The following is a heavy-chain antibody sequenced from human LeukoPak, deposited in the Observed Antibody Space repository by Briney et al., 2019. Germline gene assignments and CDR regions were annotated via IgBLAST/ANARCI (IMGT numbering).Heavy chain of an antibody. D-gene: IGHD2-15*01. Sequence: PSETLSLTCTVSGYSISSGYYWGWIRQPPGKGLEWIGSIYYSGSTYYNPSLKSRVTISVDTSKNQFSLKLSSVTAADTAVYYCARVAGYCSGGSCYDYWGQGTLVTVSS. J-gene: IGHJ4*02. V-gene: IGHV4-38-2*02. CDR3: ARVAGYCSGGSCYDY. CDR1: GYSISSGYY. CDR2: IYYSGST.